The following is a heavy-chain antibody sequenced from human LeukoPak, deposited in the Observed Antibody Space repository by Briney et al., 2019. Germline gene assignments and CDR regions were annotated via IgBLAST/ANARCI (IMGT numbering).Heavy chain of an antibody. CDR2: IRYDGSNK. CDR1: GFTFSSYG. D-gene: IGHD6-19*01. V-gene: IGHV3-30*02. CDR3: AKDRSSGWYYFDY. J-gene: IGHJ4*02. Sequence: GGSLRLSCAASGFTFSSYGRHWVRQAPGKGLEWVAFIRYDGSNKYYADSVKGRFTISRDNSKNTLYLQMNSLRAEDTAVYYCAKDRSSGWYYFDYWGQGTLVTVSS.